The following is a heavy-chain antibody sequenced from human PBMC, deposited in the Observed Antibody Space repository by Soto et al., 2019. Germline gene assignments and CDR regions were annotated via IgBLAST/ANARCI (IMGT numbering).Heavy chain of an antibody. CDR3: TTAPLFVNWYDTAAGYFDL. CDR1: GFTFSNAW. D-gene: IGHD1-1*01. V-gene: IGHV3-15*01. CDR2: IKGKTDGGTT. Sequence: GGSLRLSCAASGFTFSNAWMSWVRQAPGKGLEWVGRIKGKTDGGTTDYAAPVKGRFTISRDDSKNTLYLQMNSLKTEDTHVYHCTTAPLFVNWYDTAAGYFDLWGRGNLVTVSS. J-gene: IGHJ2*01.